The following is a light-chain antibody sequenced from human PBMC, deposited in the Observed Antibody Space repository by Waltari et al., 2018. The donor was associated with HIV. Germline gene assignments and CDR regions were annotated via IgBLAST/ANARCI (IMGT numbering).Light chain of an antibody. CDR3: CSYAGTYTWV. V-gene: IGLV2-11*01. CDR2: NVN. Sequence: QSALTQPRSVSGSPGQSVTFSCAGIKFGLSASNSVSWSQQRPAQAPKPILHNVNARPSGVPNRFSGAKSANTASLTISGLQAEDEATYFCCSYAGTYTWVFGGGTNLTV. CDR1: KFGLSASNS. J-gene: IGLJ3*02.